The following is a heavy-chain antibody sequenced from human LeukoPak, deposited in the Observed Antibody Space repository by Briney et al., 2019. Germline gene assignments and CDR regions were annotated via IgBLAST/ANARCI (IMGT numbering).Heavy chain of an antibody. CDR3: GTTTLSATWNY. D-gene: IGHD3-16*02. J-gene: IGHJ4*02. CDR2: IYSGGST. V-gene: IGHV3-66*01. Sequence: PGGSLRLSCAASGFTVSSNYMSWVRQAPGKGLEWVSVIYSGGSTYYADSVKGRFTISRDNSKNTLYLQMNSLRVEDTAVYYCGTTTLSATWNYWGQGTLVTVSS. CDR1: GFTVSSNY.